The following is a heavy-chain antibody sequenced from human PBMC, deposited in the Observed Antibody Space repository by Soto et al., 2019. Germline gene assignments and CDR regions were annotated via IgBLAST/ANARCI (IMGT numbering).Heavy chain of an antibody. CDR1: GGSISSSSYY. V-gene: IGHV4-39*01. J-gene: IGHJ5*02. CDR3: ARQIPTPTFMITFGGVLAGWFDP. D-gene: IGHD3-16*01. Sequence: PSETLSLTCTVSGGSISSSSYYWGWIRQPPGKGLEWIGSIYYSGSTYYNPSLKSRVTISVDTSKNQFSLKLSSVTAADTAVYYCARQIPTPTFMITFGGVLAGWFDPWGQGTLVTVSS. CDR2: IYYSGST.